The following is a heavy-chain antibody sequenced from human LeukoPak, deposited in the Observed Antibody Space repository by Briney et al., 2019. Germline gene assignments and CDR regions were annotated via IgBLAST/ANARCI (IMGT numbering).Heavy chain of an antibody. Sequence: GGSLRLSCAASGFTFSSYGMHWVRQAPGKGLEWVAFIRYDGSNKYYADSVKGRFTISRDNSKNTLYLQMNSLRAEDTAVYYCAKLWGGNGYSSGSLNLWGQGTLVTVSS. CDR1: GFTFSSYG. CDR2: IRYDGSNK. V-gene: IGHV3-30*02. J-gene: IGHJ5*02. CDR3: AKLWGGNGYSSGSLNL. D-gene: IGHD3-16*01.